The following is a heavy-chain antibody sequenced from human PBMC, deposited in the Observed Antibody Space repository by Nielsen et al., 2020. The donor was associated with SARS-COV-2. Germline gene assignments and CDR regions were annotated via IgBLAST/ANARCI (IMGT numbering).Heavy chain of an antibody. CDR1: GYTFTSYA. J-gene: IGHJ6*02. Sequence: ASVKVSCKASGYTFTSYAMHWVRQAPGQRLEWMGWINAGNGNTKYSQKFQGRVTITRDTSASTAYMELSSLRSEDTAVYYCARAYCSSTSCSHSYYYGMDVWGQGTTVTVSS. CDR3: ARAYCSSTSCSHSYYYGMDV. CDR2: INAGNGNT. V-gene: IGHV1-3*01. D-gene: IGHD2-2*01.